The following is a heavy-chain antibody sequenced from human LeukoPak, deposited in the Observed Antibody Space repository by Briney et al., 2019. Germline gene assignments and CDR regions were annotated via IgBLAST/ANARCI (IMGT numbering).Heavy chain of an antibody. CDR3: ARVGGYCSGGSCYQLDY. J-gene: IGHJ4*02. V-gene: IGHV4-34*01. Sequence: SETLSLTCAVYGGSFSGYYWSWIRQPPGKGLEWVGEINHSGSTNYNPSLKSRVTISVDTSKNQFSRKLSSVTAADTAVYYCARVGGYCSGGSCYQLDYWGQGTLVTVSS. CDR2: INHSGST. D-gene: IGHD2-15*01. CDR1: GGSFSGYY.